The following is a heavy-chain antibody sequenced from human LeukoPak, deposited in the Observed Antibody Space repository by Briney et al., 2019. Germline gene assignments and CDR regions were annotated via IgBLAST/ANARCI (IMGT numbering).Heavy chain of an antibody. J-gene: IGHJ4*02. CDR1: GFTFSTYG. Sequence: GGTLRLSCAASGFTFSTYGINWVRQAPGKGLEWVSTISGSGGSTYYADSVKGRFTISRDNSKNTLYLQMNSLRAEDTAVYYCAGRGSGSYFDYWGQGTLVTVSS. CDR3: AGRGSGSYFDY. CDR2: ISGSGGST. V-gene: IGHV3-23*01. D-gene: IGHD3-10*01.